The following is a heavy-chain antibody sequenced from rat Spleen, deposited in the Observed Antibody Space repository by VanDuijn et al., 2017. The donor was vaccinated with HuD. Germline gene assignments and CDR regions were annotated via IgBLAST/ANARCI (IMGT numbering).Heavy chain of an antibody. Sequence: EVKLVASGGGLVQPGRSLKLSCAASGFTFDDYGMAWVRQAPESGLEWVASINWGGSSTYYPDSVKGRCTISRDNAKNVLYLQMNNLRSEDTAIYYCARRHYGYTDYFDYWGQGVMVTVSS. J-gene: IGHJ2*01. CDR1: GFTFDDYG. V-gene: IGHV5-36*01. D-gene: IGHD1-9*01. CDR3: ARRHYGYTDYFDY. CDR2: INWGGSST.